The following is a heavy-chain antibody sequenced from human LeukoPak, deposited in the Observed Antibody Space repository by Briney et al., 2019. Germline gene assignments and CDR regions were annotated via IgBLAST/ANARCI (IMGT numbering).Heavy chain of an antibody. D-gene: IGHD3-3*01. CDR3: ARHSYDFWSGYPFDY. CDR2: IYPGDSDT. CDR1: GYSFTSYW. J-gene: IGHJ4*02. V-gene: IGHV5-51*01. Sequence: KIGESLKISCKGSGYSFTSYWIGWVRQMPGKGLEWMGIIYPGDSDTRYSPSFQGQVTISADKSISTAYLQWSSLKASDTAMYYCARHSYDFWSGYPFDYWGQGTLVTVSS.